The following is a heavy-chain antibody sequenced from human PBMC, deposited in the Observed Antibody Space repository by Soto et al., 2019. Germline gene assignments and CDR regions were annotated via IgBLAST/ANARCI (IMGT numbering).Heavy chain of an antibody. Sequence: EVQLLESGGGLVQPGGSLRLACAASGFDFSSYAMSWVRQAPGKGLECISLISGTGVPTLYAESVKGRFSVSRDNSKDTLFLEMNNLGVDDTAMYYCAKSFCSSSSCFFLWVDPWGPGTLVPVSS. J-gene: IGHJ5*02. CDR3: AKSFCSSSSCFFLWVDP. D-gene: IGHD2-2*01. V-gene: IGHV3-23*01. CDR2: ISGTGVPT. CDR1: GFDFSSYA.